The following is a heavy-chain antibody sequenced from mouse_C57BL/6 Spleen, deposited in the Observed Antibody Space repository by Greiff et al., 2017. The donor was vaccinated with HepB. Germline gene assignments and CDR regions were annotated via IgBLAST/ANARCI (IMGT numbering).Heavy chain of an antibody. Sequence: EVQLQQSGAELVRPGASVKLSCTASGFNIKDYYMHWVKQRPEQGLEWIGRIDPEDGDTEYAPKFQGKATMTADTSSNTAYLQLSSLTSEDTAVYDCTTDYGSSYYFDYWGQGTTLTVSS. J-gene: IGHJ2*01. CDR3: TTDYGSSYYFDY. D-gene: IGHD1-1*01. V-gene: IGHV14-1*01. CDR1: GFNIKDYY. CDR2: IDPEDGDT.